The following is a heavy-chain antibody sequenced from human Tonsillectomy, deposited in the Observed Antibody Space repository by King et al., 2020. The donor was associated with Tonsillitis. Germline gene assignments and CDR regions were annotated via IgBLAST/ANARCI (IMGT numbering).Heavy chain of an antibody. CDR2: ISIYNGNT. CDR3: AEVLGYCSSSSCYYGFDT. Sequence: VQLVESGAEVKKPGASVKVSCKGSDYTFSSFGITWVRQAPGQGLEWMGWISIYNGNTTYVQKFQGRVTMTTDTPTSTAYMELRSLRSEDTAVYYFAEVLGYCSSSSCYYGFDTWGQGTLVTVSS. V-gene: IGHV1-18*01. J-gene: IGHJ5*02. CDR1: DYTFSSFG. D-gene: IGHD2-2*01.